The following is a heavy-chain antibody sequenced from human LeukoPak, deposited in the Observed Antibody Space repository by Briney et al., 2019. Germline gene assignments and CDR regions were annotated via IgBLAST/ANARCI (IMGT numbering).Heavy chain of an antibody. CDR2: INHSGST. D-gene: IGHD3-10*01. V-gene: IGHV4-34*01. CDR3: ASRGDGVRGATDY. CDR1: AGSFSGYY. Sequence: SETLSLTCAVYAGSFSGYYWSWIRQPPGKGLEWIGKINHSGSTNYNTSLKSRVTISVDTSKNQFSLKLSSVTAADTAVYYCASRGDGVRGATDYWGQGTLVTVSS. J-gene: IGHJ4*02.